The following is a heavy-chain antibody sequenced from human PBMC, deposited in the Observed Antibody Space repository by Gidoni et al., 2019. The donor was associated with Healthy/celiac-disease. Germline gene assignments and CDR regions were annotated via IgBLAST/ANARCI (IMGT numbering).Heavy chain of an antibody. CDR3: ARDIAVADSYYYYYMDV. V-gene: IGHV1-3*01. Sequence: QVQLVQSGPEAKKPGASGKVPCKASGSTFTTSPMHWVRQPPGQRLEWMGWINAGNGNKKYSQKFQGRVTITRDTSASTAYMELSSLRSEDTAVYYCARDIAVADSYYYYYMDVWGKGTTVTVSS. CDR1: GSTFTTSP. D-gene: IGHD6-19*01. CDR2: INAGNGNK. J-gene: IGHJ6*03.